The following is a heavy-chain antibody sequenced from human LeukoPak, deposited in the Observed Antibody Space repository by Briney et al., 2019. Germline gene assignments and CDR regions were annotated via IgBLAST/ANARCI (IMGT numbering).Heavy chain of an antibody. Sequence: GGSLRLSCAASGFTVSSNYMSWVRQAPGKGLEWVSVIYSGGSTYYADSVKGRFTISRDNSKNTLYLQMNSLIPEDTAVYYCARQYISGQWYFDYWGQGTLVTVSS. CDR3: ARQYISGQWYFDY. J-gene: IGHJ4*02. V-gene: IGHV3-53*05. CDR2: IYSGGST. D-gene: IGHD5-18*01. CDR1: GFTVSSNY.